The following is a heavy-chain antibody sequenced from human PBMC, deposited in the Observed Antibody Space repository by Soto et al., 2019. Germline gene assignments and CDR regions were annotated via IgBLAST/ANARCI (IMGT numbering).Heavy chain of an antibody. CDR1: GGSISSYY. Sequence: SETLSLTCTVSGGSISSYYWSWIRQPPGKGLEWIGYIYYSGSTNYNPSLKSRVTISVDTSKNQFSLKLSSVTAADTAVYYCARDHRAYYYDSSGYNYYGMDVWGQVTTVTFSS. CDR2: IYYSGST. V-gene: IGHV4-59*01. J-gene: IGHJ6*02. D-gene: IGHD3-22*01. CDR3: ARDHRAYYYDSSGYNYYGMDV.